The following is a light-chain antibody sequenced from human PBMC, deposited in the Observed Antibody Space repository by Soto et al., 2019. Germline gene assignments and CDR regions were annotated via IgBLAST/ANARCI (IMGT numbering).Light chain of an antibody. CDR1: QDISDN. CDR3: QQANSFPIT. CDR2: DVS. V-gene: IGKV1-12*01. Sequence: DIQMTQSPSSLSTSVGDRVTITCQASQDISDNLNWYQQKQGKAPKVLISDVSSLQSGVPSRFSGSGSGTDFTLTISSLQPEDFATYYCQQANSFPITFGQGTRLEIK. J-gene: IGKJ5*01.